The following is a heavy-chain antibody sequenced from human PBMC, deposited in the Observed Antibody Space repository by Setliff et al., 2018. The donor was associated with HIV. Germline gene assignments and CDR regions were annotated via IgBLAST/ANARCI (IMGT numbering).Heavy chain of an antibody. CDR2: NNPDGNPT. CDR1: GYSFTSDY. CDR3: AKHIPGPATNSGRIKNWFDP. Sequence: AGVKVSCLASGYSFTSDYIHWVRQAPRQGLEWMGINNPDGNPTSYAQKFQGRLTMTRDTSTNTVYMELSSLASEDTAVYYCAKHIPGPATNSGRIKNWFDPWGEGTLVTVSS. D-gene: IGHD6-19*01. V-gene: IGHV1-46*01. J-gene: IGHJ5*02.